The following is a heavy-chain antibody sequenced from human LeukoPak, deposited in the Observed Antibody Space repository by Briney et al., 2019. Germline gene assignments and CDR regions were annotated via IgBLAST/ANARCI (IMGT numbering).Heavy chain of an antibody. CDR2: ISAGGGST. D-gene: IGHD6-13*01. CDR1: GLTFSDYS. V-gene: IGHV3-23*01. Sequence: GGSLRLSCAASGLTFSDYSMTWVRQAPGKGLFWVSGISAGGGSTYYADSVKGRFTISRDNSKNTLYLQMNSLRAEDTAVYYCAKEASGYSSSWYFDYWGQGTLVTVSS. CDR3: AKEASGYSSSWYFDY. J-gene: IGHJ4*02.